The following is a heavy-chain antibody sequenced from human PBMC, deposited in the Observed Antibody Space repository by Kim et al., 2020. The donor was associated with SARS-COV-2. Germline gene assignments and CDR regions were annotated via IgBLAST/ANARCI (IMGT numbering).Heavy chain of an antibody. V-gene: IGHV4-39*01. CDR1: GGSISSSSYY. CDR3: ARHREDLWFGGYRTWFDY. J-gene: IGHJ4*02. D-gene: IGHD3-10*01. CDR2: IYYSGST. Sequence: SETLSLTCTVSGGSISSSSYYWGWIRQPPGKGLEWIGTIYYSGSTYYNASLKSRVTISVDTSKNQFSLKLSSVTAADTAVYYCARHREDLWFGGYRTWFDYWGQGTLVTVSS.